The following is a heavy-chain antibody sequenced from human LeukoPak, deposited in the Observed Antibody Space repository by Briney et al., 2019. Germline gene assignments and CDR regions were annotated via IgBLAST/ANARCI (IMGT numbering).Heavy chain of an antibody. Sequence: KPSETLSLTCTVSGGSISGYYWSWIRQPPGKGLEWIGYIYHSGSTYYNPSLKSRVTISVDRSKNQSSLKLSSVTAADTAVYYCARAGGLWFGEIGWFDPWGQGTLVTVSS. V-gene: IGHV4-30-2*01. D-gene: IGHD3-10*01. J-gene: IGHJ5*02. CDR2: IYHSGST. CDR1: GGSISGYY. CDR3: ARAGGLWFGEIGWFDP.